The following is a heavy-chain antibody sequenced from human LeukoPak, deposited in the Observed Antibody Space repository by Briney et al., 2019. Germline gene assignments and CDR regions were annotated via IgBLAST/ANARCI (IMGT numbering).Heavy chain of an antibody. CDR1: GGSFSGYY. Sequence: PSETLSLTCAVYGGSFSGYYWSWIRQPPGKGLEWIGYIYYSGSTNYNPSLKSRVTISVDTSKNQFSLKLSSVTAADTAVYYCARDRRRELLHAFDIWGQGTMVTVSS. D-gene: IGHD1-26*01. CDR3: ARDRRRELLHAFDI. CDR2: IYYSGST. J-gene: IGHJ3*02. V-gene: IGHV4-59*01.